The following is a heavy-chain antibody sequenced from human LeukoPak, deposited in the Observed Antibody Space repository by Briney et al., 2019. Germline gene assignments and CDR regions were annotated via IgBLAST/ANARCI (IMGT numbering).Heavy chain of an antibody. V-gene: IGHV4-39*01. CDR3: ARHVGFITMVRGVINNNWFDP. Sequence: PSETLSLTCTVSGGSISSSSYYWGWIRQPPGKGLEWIGSIYYSGSPYYNPSLKSRVTISVDTSKKQFPLKLSSVTAADTAVYYCARHVGFITMVRGVINNNWFDPWGQGTLVTVSS. CDR2: IYYSGSP. CDR1: GGSISSSSYY. D-gene: IGHD3-10*01. J-gene: IGHJ5*02.